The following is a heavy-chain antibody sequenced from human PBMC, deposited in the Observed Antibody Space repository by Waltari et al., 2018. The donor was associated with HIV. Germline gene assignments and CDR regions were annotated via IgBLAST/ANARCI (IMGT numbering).Heavy chain of an antibody. CDR1: GFNVRRYW. J-gene: IGHJ3*02. D-gene: IGHD4-17*01. V-gene: IGHV3-74*01. Sequence: EVQLVESGGGLVQPGGSMRLSCAASGFNVRRYWMHWVRQAPGKGLLWVSCISSDGSTTNYADSVKGRLTISRDNAKNTLYLQMNSLRADDTAVYYCARENTMTYYDALDIWGQGTMVTVSS. CDR3: ARENTMTYYDALDI. CDR2: ISSDGSTT.